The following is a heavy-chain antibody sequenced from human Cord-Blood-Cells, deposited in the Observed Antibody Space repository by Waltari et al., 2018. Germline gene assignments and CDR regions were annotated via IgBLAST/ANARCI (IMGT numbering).Heavy chain of an antibody. CDR1: VGPFISSSYY. V-gene: IGHV4-39*01. CDR3: ASSHRVVRGVIIYFQH. D-gene: IGHD3-10*01. J-gene: IGHJ1*01. CDR2: IYYSGST. Sequence: QLQLQESAPGLGRPSGTRPLTSPVSVGPFISSSYYLAWTRPPPGKGLEWLGSIYYSGSTYYNPSLKSRVTISVDTSKNQFSLKLSSVTAADTAVYYCASSHRVVRGVIIYFQHWGQGTLVTVSS.